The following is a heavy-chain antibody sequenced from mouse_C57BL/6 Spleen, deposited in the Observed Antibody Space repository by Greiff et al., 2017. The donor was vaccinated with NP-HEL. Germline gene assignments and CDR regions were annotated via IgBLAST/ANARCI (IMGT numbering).Heavy chain of an antibody. CDR2: IDPNSGGT. J-gene: IGHJ4*01. V-gene: IGHV1-72*01. D-gene: IGHD2-4*01. CDR3: ARWDYDGGYAMDY. CDR1: GYTFTSYW. Sequence: QVQLQQPGAELVKPGASVKLSCTASGYTFTSYWMHWVKQRPGRGLEWIGRIDPNSGGTKYNEKFKSKATLTVDKPSSTAYMQRSSLTSEDSAVYYCARWDYDGGYAMDYWGQGTSVTVSS.